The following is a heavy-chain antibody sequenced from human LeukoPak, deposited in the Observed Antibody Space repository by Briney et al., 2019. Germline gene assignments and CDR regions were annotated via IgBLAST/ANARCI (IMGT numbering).Heavy chain of an antibody. V-gene: IGHV4-4*02. CDR2: VYYSGNT. Sequence: NPSGTLSLTCAVSGGSISSSNWWNWVRQPPGKGLEWIGYVYYSGNTNYNPSLKTRVTISIDTSKNQFSLRLRSVTAADTAIYYCARVGEGCFDHWGQGTLATVSS. CDR3: ARVGEGCFDH. J-gene: IGHJ4*02. CDR1: GGSISSSNW.